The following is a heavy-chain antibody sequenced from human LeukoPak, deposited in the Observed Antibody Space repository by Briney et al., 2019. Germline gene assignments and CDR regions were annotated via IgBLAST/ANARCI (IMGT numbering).Heavy chain of an antibody. V-gene: IGHV4-59*08. J-gene: IGHJ4*02. CDR3: AKVPSSGRVDF. CDR2: IYYSGST. Sequence: SSETLSLTCTVSGVSISSYFWSWIRQPPGKGLEWIGYIYYSGSTNYNPSLKSRVTISVDTSKNQFSLSLGSVTAADTAVYYCAKVPSSGRVDFWGQGTLVTVSS. CDR1: GVSISSYF. D-gene: IGHD1-26*01.